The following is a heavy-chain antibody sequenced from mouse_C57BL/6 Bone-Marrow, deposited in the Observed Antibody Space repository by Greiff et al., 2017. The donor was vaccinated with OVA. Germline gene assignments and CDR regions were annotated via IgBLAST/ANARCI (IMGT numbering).Heavy chain of an antibody. CDR2: INPSNGGT. D-gene: IGHD1-1*01. CDR1: GYTFTSYW. Sequence: QVQLQQPGTELVKPGASVKLSCKASGYTFTSYWMHWVKQRPGQGLEWIGNINPSNGGTNYNEKFKSKATLTVDKSSSTAYMQLSSLTSEDYAVYDGARTGYGSSYAKDYWGQGTSVTVSS. J-gene: IGHJ4*01. CDR3: ARTGYGSSYAKDY. V-gene: IGHV1-53*01.